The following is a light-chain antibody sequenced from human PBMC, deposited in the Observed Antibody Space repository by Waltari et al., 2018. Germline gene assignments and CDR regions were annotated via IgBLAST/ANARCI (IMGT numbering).Light chain of an antibody. V-gene: IGKV3-15*01. J-gene: IGKJ4*01. CDR1: QIVSSN. Sequence: EIVLMQSPATLSVSPGEGATLSCRASQIVSSNLAWYQQKPDQAPRLLIYGGSSRATGIPPRFSGRGSLTEFTLTINSLQSEDFAIYYCQQYNSWPTFGGGTRVEIK. CDR2: GGS. CDR3: QQYNSWPT.